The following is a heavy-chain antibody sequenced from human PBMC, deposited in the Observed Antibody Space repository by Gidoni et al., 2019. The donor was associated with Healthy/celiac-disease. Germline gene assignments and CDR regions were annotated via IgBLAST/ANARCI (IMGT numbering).Heavy chain of an antibody. D-gene: IGHD3-10*01. Sequence: QVQLQESGPGLVKPSQTLSLTCTVSGGSISSGSYYWSWIRQPAGKGLEWIGRIYTSGSTNYNPSLKSRVTISVDTSKNQFSLKLSSVTAADTAVYYCARDSVTMVRGVPSGGFDPWGQGTLVTVSS. CDR2: IYTSGST. CDR3: ARDSVTMVRGVPSGGFDP. J-gene: IGHJ5*02. V-gene: IGHV4-61*02. CDR1: GGSISSGSYY.